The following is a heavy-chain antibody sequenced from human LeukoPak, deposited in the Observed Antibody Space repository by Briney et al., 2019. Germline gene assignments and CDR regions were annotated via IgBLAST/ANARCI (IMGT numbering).Heavy chain of an antibody. CDR1: GFTFSSYA. CDR3: ARTTMVREVLFDY. D-gene: IGHD3-10*01. Sequence: PGGSLRLSCAASGFTFSSYAIHWVRQAPGKGLEYVSAISSNGGSTYYANSVKGRFTISRDNSKNTLYLQMGSLRAEDMAVYYCARTTMVREVLFDYWGQGTLVTVSS. CDR2: ISSNGGST. J-gene: IGHJ4*02. V-gene: IGHV3-64*01.